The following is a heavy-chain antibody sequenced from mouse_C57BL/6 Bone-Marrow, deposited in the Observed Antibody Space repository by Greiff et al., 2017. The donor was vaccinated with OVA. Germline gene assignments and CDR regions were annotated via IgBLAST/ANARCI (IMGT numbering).Heavy chain of an antibody. Sequence: EVKLVESEGGLVQPGSSMKLSCTASGFTFSDYYMAWVRQVPEKGLEWVANINYDGSSTYYLDSLKSRFIISRDNAKNILYLQMSSLKSEDTATYYCARDPILRGDWYFDVWGTGTTVTVSS. CDR3: ARDPILRGDWYFDV. J-gene: IGHJ1*03. D-gene: IGHD1-1*01. V-gene: IGHV5-16*01. CDR2: INYDGSST. CDR1: GFTFSDYY.